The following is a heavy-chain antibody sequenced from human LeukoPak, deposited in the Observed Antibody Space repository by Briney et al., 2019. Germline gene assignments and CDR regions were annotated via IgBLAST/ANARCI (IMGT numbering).Heavy chain of an antibody. CDR3: ASDGVVVVAATKYYYYGMDV. V-gene: IGHV1-18*01. Sequence: GASVKVSCKASGYTFTSYGISWVRQAPGQGLEWMGWISAYNGNTNYAQKLQGRVTMTTDTSTSTAYMELRSLRSDDTAVYYCASDGVVVVAATKYYYYGMDVWGQGTTVTVSS. D-gene: IGHD2-15*01. CDR2: ISAYNGNT. J-gene: IGHJ6*02. CDR1: GYTFTSYG.